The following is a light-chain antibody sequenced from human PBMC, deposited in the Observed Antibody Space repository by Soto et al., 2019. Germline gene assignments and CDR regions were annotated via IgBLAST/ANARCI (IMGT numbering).Light chain of an antibody. J-gene: IGKJ1*01. Sequence: EIVLTQSPGILSLSPGGRATLSCRASQSVNSSYLAWYQQKSGLAPRLLIYGASHRARGIPDRFSGGGSGTDFNLTISRLEREDFAVYYCQQYHFSPETFGPGTRVEIK. CDR1: QSVNSSY. CDR3: QQYHFSPET. CDR2: GAS. V-gene: IGKV3-20*01.